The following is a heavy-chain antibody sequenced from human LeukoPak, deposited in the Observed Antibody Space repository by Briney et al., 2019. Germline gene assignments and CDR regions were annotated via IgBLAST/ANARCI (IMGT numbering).Heavy chain of an antibody. Sequence: ASVKVSCKASGYTFTGYYMHWVRQAPGQGLEWMGRINPNSGGTNYAQKFQGRVTMTRDTSISTAYMELSRLRSEDTAVYYCARGREYYDFWSGYYTTPHFDYWGQGTLVTVSS. D-gene: IGHD3-3*01. J-gene: IGHJ4*02. CDR1: GYTFTGYY. CDR2: INPNSGGT. V-gene: IGHV1-2*06. CDR3: ARGREYYDFWSGYYTTPHFDY.